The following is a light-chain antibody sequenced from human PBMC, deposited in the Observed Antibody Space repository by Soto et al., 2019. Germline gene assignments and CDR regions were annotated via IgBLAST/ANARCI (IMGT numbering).Light chain of an antibody. CDR2: GAS. J-gene: IGKJ1*01. Sequence: QSPSTLSASVGDRVTITCRARQSISIWLAWYQRKPGKAPKLLIYGASNLESGVPSRFSGSGSGTEFTLTITTLQPDDFATYYCQQYNSYSTWTFGQGTKVDIK. V-gene: IGKV1-5*01. CDR3: QQYNSYSTWT. CDR1: QSISIW.